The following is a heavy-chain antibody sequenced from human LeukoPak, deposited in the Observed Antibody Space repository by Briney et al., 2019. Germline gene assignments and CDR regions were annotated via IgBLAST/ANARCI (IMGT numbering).Heavy chain of an antibody. Sequence: GGSLRLSCAASGFTFSSYSMNWVRQAPGKGLEWVSCISTSSNYIYYADSVKGRFTISRDNAKNSLYLQMNTLRAEDTAVYYCARGRDFWSGYSGDYYYYMDVWGKGTTVTVSS. CDR1: GFTFSSYS. CDR3: ARGRDFWSGYSGDYYYYMDV. J-gene: IGHJ6*03. V-gene: IGHV3-21*01. CDR2: ISTSSNYI. D-gene: IGHD3-3*01.